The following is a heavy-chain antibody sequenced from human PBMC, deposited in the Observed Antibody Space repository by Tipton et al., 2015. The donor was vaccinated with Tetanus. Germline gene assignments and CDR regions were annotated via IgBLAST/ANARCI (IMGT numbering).Heavy chain of an antibody. CDR2: ISAYNGNT. Sequence: QVQLVQSGAEVKKLGASVKVSCKASGYTFTSYGISWVRQAPGQGLEWMGWISAYNGNTNYAQKLQGRVTMTTDTSTSTAYMELRSLGSDDTAVYCCARDPRNGIAAAAWFDPWGQGTLVTVSS. CDR1: GYTFTSYG. D-gene: IGHD6-13*01. V-gene: IGHV1-18*01. J-gene: IGHJ5*02. CDR3: ARDPRNGIAAAAWFDP.